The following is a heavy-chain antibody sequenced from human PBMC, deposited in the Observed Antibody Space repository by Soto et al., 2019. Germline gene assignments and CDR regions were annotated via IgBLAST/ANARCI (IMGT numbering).Heavy chain of an antibody. V-gene: IGHV3-66*01. CDR2: IYSSGST. CDR3: AGGSSWHDAFDI. J-gene: IGHJ3*02. D-gene: IGHD6-13*01. Sequence: EVQLVESGGGLVQPGGSLRLSCADSGFTVSSNYMSWVRQAPGKGLEWVSVIYSSGSTYYADSVKGRFTISRDNCKNTLYLQMNSLRAEDTAVYYCAGGSSWHDAFDIWGQGTMVTVSS. CDR1: GFTVSSNY.